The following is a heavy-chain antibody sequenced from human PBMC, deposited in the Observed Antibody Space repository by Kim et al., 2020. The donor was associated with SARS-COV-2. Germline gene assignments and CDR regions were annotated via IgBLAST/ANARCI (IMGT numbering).Heavy chain of an antibody. Sequence: GGSLRLSCAASGLTFNNYAMSWVRQAPGKGLEWVSAISSDGGTTFYADSVKGRFTISRDNSKNTLKLQMNNLRAEDTAVYYCANRRAFYFDYWGQGTLVTVSS. CDR3: ANRRAFYFDY. CDR2: ISSDGGTT. CDR1: GLTFNNYA. V-gene: IGHV3-23*01. J-gene: IGHJ4*02.